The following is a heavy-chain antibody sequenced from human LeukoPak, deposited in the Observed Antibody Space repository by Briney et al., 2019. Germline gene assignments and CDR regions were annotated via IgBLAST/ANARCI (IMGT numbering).Heavy chain of an antibody. CDR1: GGSFSGYY. Sequence: PSETLSLTCAVYGGSFSGYYWSWIRQPPGKGLEWIGEINHSGSTNYNPSLKSRVTISADTSKNQFSLKLSSVTAADTAVYYCARGRGYSYGENFGYWGQGTLVTVSS. V-gene: IGHV4-34*01. CDR3: ARGRGYSYGENFGY. D-gene: IGHD5-18*01. CDR2: INHSGST. J-gene: IGHJ4*02.